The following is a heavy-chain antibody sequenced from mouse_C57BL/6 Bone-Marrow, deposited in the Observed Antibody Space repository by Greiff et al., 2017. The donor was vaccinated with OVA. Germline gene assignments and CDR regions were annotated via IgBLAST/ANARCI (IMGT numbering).Heavy chain of an antibody. V-gene: IGHV1-81*01. D-gene: IGHD1-1*01. J-gene: IGHJ2*01. Sequence: QVQLQQSGAELARPGASVKLSCKASGYTFTSYGISWVKQRTGQGLEWIGEIYPRSGNTYYNEKFKGKATLTADKSSSTAYMELRSLTSEDSAVYFCARSGGYYYGSSYFDYWGQGTTLTVSS. CDR2: IYPRSGNT. CDR3: ARSGGYYYGSSYFDY. CDR1: GYTFTSYG.